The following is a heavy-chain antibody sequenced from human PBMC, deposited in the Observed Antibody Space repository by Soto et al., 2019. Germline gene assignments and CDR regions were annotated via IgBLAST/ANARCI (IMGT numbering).Heavy chain of an antibody. CDR3: AKGSILTGSFF. V-gene: IGHV3-23*01. CDR2: VSGTGGST. CDR1: GFTFSNYA. Sequence: EVQLLESGGGLVQPGGSLRLSCAASGFTFSNYAMSWVRQAPGKGLEWVSAVSGTGGSTNYADSVKGRFTIFRDNSKNTLYLQMNSLRAEDTAVYYCAKGSILTGSFFWGQGTLVTVSS. J-gene: IGHJ4*02. D-gene: IGHD3-9*01.